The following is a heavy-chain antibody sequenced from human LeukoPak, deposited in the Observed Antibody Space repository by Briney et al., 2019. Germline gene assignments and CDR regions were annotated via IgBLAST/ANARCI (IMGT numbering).Heavy chain of an antibody. V-gene: IGHV3-13*01. D-gene: IGHD3-10*01. J-gene: IGHJ4*02. CDR2: IGTAGDT. Sequence: PGGSLRLSCAASGFTFSSYDMHWVRQATGKGLEWVSAIGTAGDTYYPGSVKGRFTISRENAKNSLYLQMNSLRAGDTAVYYCARVYYGSGSYDCWGQGTLVTVSS. CDR3: ARVYYGSGSYDC. CDR1: GFTFSSYD.